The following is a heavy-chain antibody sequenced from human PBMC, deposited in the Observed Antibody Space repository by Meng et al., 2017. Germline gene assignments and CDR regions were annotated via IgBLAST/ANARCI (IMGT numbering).Heavy chain of an antibody. CDR1: GFTFTSSA. CDR3: AADLPGPSPPRGSRALYYYGMDV. J-gene: IGHJ6*02. D-gene: IGHD3-10*01. CDR2: IVVGSGNT. Sequence: SVKVSCKASGFTFTSSAMQWVRQARGQRLEWIGWIVVGSGNTNYAQKFQERVTITRDMSTSTAYMELSSLRSEDTAVYYWAADLPGPSPPRGSRALYYYGMDVWGQETTVTVSS. V-gene: IGHV1-58*02.